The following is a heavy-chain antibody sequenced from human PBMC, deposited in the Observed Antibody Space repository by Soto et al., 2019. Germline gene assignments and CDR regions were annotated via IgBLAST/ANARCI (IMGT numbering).Heavy chain of an antibody. V-gene: IGHV1-69*13. CDR1: GGTFSSYA. CDR3: ARVPQTVPHNWSDP. J-gene: IGHJ5*02. D-gene: IGHD1-1*01. Sequence: SVKVSCKASGGTFSSYAISWVRQAPGQGLEWMGGFIPIFGTANYAQKFQGRVTITADESTSTAYMELSSLRSEDTAVYYCARVPQTVPHNWSDPWGQGTTVTVSS. CDR2: FIPIFGTA.